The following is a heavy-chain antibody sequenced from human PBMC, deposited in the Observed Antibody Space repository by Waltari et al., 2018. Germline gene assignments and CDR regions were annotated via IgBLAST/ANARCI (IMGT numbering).Heavy chain of an antibody. CDR3: ARDIAAAGAYFDY. V-gene: IGHV4-4*07. Sequence: QVQLQESGPGLVKPSETLSLTCTVSGGSISSYYWSWIRQPAGKGLEWIGRIYTSGSTNYNPSRKSLVTMSVDTSKNQFSLKLSSVTAADTAVYYCARDIAAAGAYFDYWGQGTLVTVSS. CDR1: GGSISSYY. D-gene: IGHD6-13*01. J-gene: IGHJ4*02. CDR2: IYTSGST.